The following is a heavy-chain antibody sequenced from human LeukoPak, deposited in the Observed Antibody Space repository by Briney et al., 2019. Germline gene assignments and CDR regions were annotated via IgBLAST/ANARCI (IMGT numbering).Heavy chain of an antibody. CDR3: ARRGTSSSWAHFDY. J-gene: IGHJ4*02. V-gene: IGHV3-7*05. D-gene: IGHD6-13*01. Sequence: GGSLRLSCAASGFTFSSYSMNWVRQAPGKGLEWVAKIKQDGSEKYYVDSVKGRFTISRDNAKNSLYLQMNSLGAEDTAVYYCARRGTSSSWAHFDYWGQGTLVTVSS. CDR2: IKQDGSEK. CDR1: GFTFSSYS.